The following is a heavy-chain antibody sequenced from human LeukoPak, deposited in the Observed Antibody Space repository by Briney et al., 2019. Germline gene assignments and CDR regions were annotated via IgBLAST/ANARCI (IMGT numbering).Heavy chain of an antibody. CDR3: ARGHGYIWGMSGY. CDR1: DGSLSGYF. Sequence: SETLSLTCAVYDGSLSGYFWSWIRQPPGKGLEWIGEISHSGSTNYNPSFKSRVTMSVDTSKNQVPLKLTSVTAADTAVYYCARGHGYIWGMSGYWGQGTLVTVSS. V-gene: IGHV4-34*01. D-gene: IGHD3-16*01. J-gene: IGHJ4*02. CDR2: ISHSGST.